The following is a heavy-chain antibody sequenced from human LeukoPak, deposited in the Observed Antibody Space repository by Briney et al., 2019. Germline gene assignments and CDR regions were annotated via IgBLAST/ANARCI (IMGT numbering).Heavy chain of an antibody. Sequence: KSSETLSLTCTVSGGSISSSSYYWGWIRQPPGKGLEWIGIIYYSGSTYYNPSLKSRLTISVDTSKNQFSLKLSSVTATDTAVYYCARRGYCSSTSCYEYWFDPWGQGTRVTVSS. CDR3: ARRGYCSSTSCYEYWFDP. V-gene: IGHV4-39*01. CDR2: IYYSGST. J-gene: IGHJ5*02. CDR1: GGSISSSSYY. D-gene: IGHD2-2*01.